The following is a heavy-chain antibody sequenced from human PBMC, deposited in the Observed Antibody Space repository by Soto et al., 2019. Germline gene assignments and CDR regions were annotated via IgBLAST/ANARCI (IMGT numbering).Heavy chain of an antibody. Sequence: PGESLKISCKVSGYKFSDYWIACVRQMPGKGLEWMGIISPADSQTRYSPSFQGQVTISVDKSISTASLQWDSLQASDTAIYYCARYNAPSLAGNWFDPWGQGTLVTVSS. V-gene: IGHV5-51*01. CDR3: ARYNAPSLAGNWFDP. J-gene: IGHJ5*02. CDR1: GYKFSDYW. CDR2: ISPADSQT. D-gene: IGHD1-20*01.